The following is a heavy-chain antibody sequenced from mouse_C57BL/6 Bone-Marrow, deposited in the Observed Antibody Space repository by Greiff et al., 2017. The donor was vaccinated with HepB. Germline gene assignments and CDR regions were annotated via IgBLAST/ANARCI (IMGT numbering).Heavy chain of an antibody. CDR2: IFPGSGST. V-gene: IGHV1-75*01. Sequence: QVQLQQSGPELVKPGASVKISCKASGYTFTDYYLNWVKQRPGQGLEWIGWIFPGSGSTYYNEKFKGKATLTVDKSSSTAYMLLSSLTSEDSAVYYCARWGKLIYYDYDVDYWGQGTTLTVSS. D-gene: IGHD2-4*01. CDR1: GYTFTDYY. J-gene: IGHJ2*01. CDR3: ARWGKLIYYDYDVDY.